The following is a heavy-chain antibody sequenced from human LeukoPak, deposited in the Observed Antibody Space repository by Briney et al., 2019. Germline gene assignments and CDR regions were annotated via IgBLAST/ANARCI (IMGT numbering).Heavy chain of an antibody. CDR1: GFTFKKYW. D-gene: IGHD5-24*01. Sequence: GESLRLSCAASGFTFKKYWMNWVRQVPGKGLERLPKIKEDGSDTYYADSVKGRFTISRDNPKNLLFLQINSLRVEDTAVYYCARETPRRGETRDGYRWGQGTLVTVSS. CDR2: IKEDGSDT. V-gene: IGHV3-7*01. J-gene: IGHJ4*02. CDR3: ARETPRRGETRDGYR.